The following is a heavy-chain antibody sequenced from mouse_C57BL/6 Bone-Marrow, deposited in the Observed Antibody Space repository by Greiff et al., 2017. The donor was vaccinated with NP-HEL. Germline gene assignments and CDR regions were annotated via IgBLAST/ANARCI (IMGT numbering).Heavy chain of an antibody. V-gene: IGHV1-82*01. CDR3: AEEGINYYGSSLRFAY. CDR1: GYAFSSSW. CDR2: IYPGDGDT. J-gene: IGHJ3*01. D-gene: IGHD1-1*01. Sequence: QVQLQQSGPELVKPGASVKISCKASGYAFSSSWMNWVKQRPGKGLEWIGRIYPGDGDTNYNGKFKGKATLTADKSSSTAYMQLSSLTSEDSAVYFCAEEGINYYGSSLRFAYWGQGTLVTVSA.